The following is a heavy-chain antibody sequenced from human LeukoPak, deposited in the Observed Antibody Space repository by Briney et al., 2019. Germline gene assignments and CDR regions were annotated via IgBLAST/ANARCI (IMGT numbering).Heavy chain of an antibody. V-gene: IGHV3-23*01. J-gene: IGHJ6*03. Sequence: GGSLRLSCAASGFTFSSYAMSWVRQAPEKGLEWVSAISGSGGSTYYADSVKGRFTISRDNSKNTLYLQMNSLRAEDTAVYYCAKARCSSTSCDTLYYYYYMDVWGKGTTVTVSS. CDR3: AKARCSSTSCDTLYYYYYMDV. D-gene: IGHD2-2*02. CDR2: ISGSGGST. CDR1: GFTFSSYA.